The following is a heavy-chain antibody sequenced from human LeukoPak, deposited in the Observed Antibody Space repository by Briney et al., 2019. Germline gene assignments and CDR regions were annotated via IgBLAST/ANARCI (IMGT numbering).Heavy chain of an antibody. CDR3: ARDAFYCSSTSCYDY. V-gene: IGHV3-48*04. CDR2: ISSSASAV. CDR1: GFTFSSYS. D-gene: IGHD2-2*01. Sequence: PGGSLRLSCAASGFTFSSYSMNWVRQAPGKGLEWISYISSSASAVYYADSVKGRFTISRDNAKTSLYLQMNSLRAEDTAVYCCARDAFYCSSTSCYDYWGQGTLVTVSS. J-gene: IGHJ4*02.